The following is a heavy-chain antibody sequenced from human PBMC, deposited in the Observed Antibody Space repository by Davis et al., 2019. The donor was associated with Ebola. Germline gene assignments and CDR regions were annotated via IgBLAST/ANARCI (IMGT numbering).Heavy chain of an antibody. D-gene: IGHD3-9*01. J-gene: IGHJ4*02. V-gene: IGHV2-5*02. Sequence: SGPTLVKPTQTLTLTCTFSGFSLSTSGVGVGWIRQPPGKALEWLALIYWDDDKRYSPSLKSRLTITKDTSKNQVVLTMTNMDPVDTATYYCAHMGNHYDILTGSYYFDYWGQGTLVTVSS. CDR2: IYWDDDK. CDR3: AHMGNHYDILTGSYYFDY. CDR1: GFSLSTSGVG.